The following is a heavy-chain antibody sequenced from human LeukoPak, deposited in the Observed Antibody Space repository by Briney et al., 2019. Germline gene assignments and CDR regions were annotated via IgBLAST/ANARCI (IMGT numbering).Heavy chain of an antibody. CDR3: ARRSFKVGAAIDY. Sequence: SETLSLTCTVSGGSISSSSYYWGWIRQPPGKGLEWIGSIYYSGSTYYNPSLKSRVTISVDTSKNQFSLKLSSVTAADTAVYYCARRSFKVGAAIDYWGQGTLVTVSS. J-gene: IGHJ4*02. D-gene: IGHD2-15*01. CDR2: IYYSGST. CDR1: GGSISSSSYY. V-gene: IGHV4-39*01.